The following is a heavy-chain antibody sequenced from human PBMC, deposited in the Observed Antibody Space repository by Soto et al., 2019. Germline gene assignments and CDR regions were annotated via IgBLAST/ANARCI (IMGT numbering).Heavy chain of an antibody. Sequence: QVQLQESGPGLVKPSQTLTLTCTVSGGSISSGSFYWSWIRQHPGKGLEWIGHISDSGSSYYNPSLQSPVTVSLDTSKNQFSLKLSAVTAADTAVYFCARTTFSDIFTAYYSLFDYWGQGTLVTVSS. D-gene: IGHD3-9*01. CDR2: ISDSGSS. J-gene: IGHJ4*02. CDR3: ARTTFSDIFTAYYSLFDY. V-gene: IGHV4-31*01. CDR1: GGSISSGSFY.